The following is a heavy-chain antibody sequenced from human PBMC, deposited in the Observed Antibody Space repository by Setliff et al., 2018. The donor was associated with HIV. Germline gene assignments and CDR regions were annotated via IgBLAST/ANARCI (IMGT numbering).Heavy chain of an antibody. CDR3: ARSSRANEAFDV. V-gene: IGHV1-45*02. CDR2: FTPFNDNT. Sequence: ASVKVSCKASGYTFTDHYLHWVRQPPGQALEWMGWFTPFNDNTNYAQKYRGRISITRDRSMSTAYMELSSLRSEDTGMYYCARSSRANEAFDVWGQGTMVTVSS. J-gene: IGHJ3*01. CDR1: GYTFTDHY.